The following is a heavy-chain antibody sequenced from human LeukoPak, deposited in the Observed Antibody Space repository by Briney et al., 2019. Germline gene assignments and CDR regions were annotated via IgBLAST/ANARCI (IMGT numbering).Heavy chain of an antibody. Sequence: PGGSLRLSCSASGFTFSDYTISWGRQAQGEGLEYVSAISPNGGDTYYVESVQGRFTVSRDNSKNTLYLQMTSLRREDTAVYYCVNSALRRIWGQGTLVTVSS. CDR1: GFTFSDYT. CDR3: VNSALRRI. V-gene: IGHV3-64D*09. CDR2: ISPNGGDT. D-gene: IGHD2/OR15-2a*01. J-gene: IGHJ4*02.